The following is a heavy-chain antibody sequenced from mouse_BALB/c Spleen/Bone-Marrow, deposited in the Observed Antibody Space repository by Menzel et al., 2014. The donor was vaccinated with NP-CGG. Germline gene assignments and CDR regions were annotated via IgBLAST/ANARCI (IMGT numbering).Heavy chain of an antibody. CDR2: IRNKANGYTT. CDR3: ARDKGGILFDY. V-gene: IGHV7-3*02. CDR1: GFTFTDYY. Sequence: EVQLVESGGGLVQPGGSLRLSCATSGFTFTDYYMNWVRQPPGKALEWLGFIRNKANGYTTEYSASVKGRFTISRDNSQSILYLQMNTLKAEDSATYYCARDKGGILFDYWGQGPTLTVSS. J-gene: IGHJ2*01. D-gene: IGHD1-1*02.